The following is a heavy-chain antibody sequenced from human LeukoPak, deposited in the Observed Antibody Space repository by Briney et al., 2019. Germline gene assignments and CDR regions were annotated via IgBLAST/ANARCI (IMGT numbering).Heavy chain of an antibody. CDR2: IRSKANSYAT. CDR3: VRGIYYYDSRGYYGGIY. CDR1: GFTFSGSA. Sequence: GGSLRLSCAASGFTFSGSAMHWVRQASGKGLEWVGRIRSKANSYATAYAASVKGRFTISRDDSKNTAYLQMDSLSAEDTAVYYCVRGIYYYDSRGYYGGIYWGQGTLVTASS. J-gene: IGHJ4*02. D-gene: IGHD3-22*01. V-gene: IGHV3-73*01.